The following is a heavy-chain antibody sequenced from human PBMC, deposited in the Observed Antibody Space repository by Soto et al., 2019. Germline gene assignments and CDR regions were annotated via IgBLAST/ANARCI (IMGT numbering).Heavy chain of an antibody. CDR1: GFPFSSYS. CDR2: ISDNGGST. Sequence: GGSKRLSCAASGFPFSSYSMSWVRQAPGKGLEWVSTISDNGGSTYHADSVKGRFTISRDSSKDILYLQMNSLRAEDTALYYCAKTSGSGSYYPIDYWGQGTLVTVSS. D-gene: IGHD3-10*01. CDR3: AKTSGSGSYYPIDY. V-gene: IGHV3-23*01. J-gene: IGHJ4*02.